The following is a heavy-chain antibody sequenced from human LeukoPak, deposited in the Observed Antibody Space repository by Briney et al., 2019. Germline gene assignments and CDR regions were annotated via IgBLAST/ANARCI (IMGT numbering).Heavy chain of an antibody. Sequence: ASVKVSCKASGLTFTDHFMHWVRQAPGHGLEWMGWINGNSGATFYAQKFQDRVTVTRDTSISTMYMELNRLTSDDTAVYFCARDFNWGADYWGQGTLVAVSS. CDR2: INGNSGAT. D-gene: IGHD7-27*01. CDR3: ARDFNWGADY. CDR1: GLTFTDHF. V-gene: IGHV1-2*02. J-gene: IGHJ4*02.